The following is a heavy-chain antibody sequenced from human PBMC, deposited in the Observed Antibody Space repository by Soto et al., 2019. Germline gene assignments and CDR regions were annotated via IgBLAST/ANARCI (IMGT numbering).Heavy chain of an antibody. Sequence: QVQLQESGPGLVKPSETLSLTCTVSGGSISSYYWSWIRQPPGKGLEWIGYIYYSGSTNYNPSLKSRVTISGDTSKNQFALKLSSVTAADTAVYYCARDRRGYSGYETYYYYGMDVWGQGTTVTVSS. D-gene: IGHD5-12*01. CDR2: IYYSGST. J-gene: IGHJ6*02. CDR1: GGSISSYY. V-gene: IGHV4-59*01. CDR3: ARDRRGYSGYETYYYYGMDV.